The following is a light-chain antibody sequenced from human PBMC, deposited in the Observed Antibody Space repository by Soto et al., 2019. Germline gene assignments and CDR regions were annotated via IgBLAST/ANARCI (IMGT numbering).Light chain of an antibody. CDR3: SSYTSTNSWV. J-gene: IGLJ3*02. Sequence: QSVLTQSASVSGSPGQSITISCTGTSSDFGGYNYVSWYQQHPGKAPKLIIYDVSNRPSGVSTRFSGSKSGNTASLTISGLQAEDGADYSCSSYTSTNSWVFGGGTKLTVL. V-gene: IGLV2-14*01. CDR2: DVS. CDR1: SSDFGGYNY.